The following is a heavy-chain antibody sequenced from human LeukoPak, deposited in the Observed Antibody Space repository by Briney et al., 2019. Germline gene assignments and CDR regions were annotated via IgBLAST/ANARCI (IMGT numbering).Heavy chain of an antibody. Sequence: ASVKVSCKASGYTFTSYGISWVRQAPGQGLEWMGWISAYNGNTNYAQKLQGRVTMTTDTSTSTAYMELKSLRSDDTAVYYRARNRFSYSNPDYWGQGTLVTVSS. J-gene: IGHJ4*02. CDR1: GYTFTSYG. V-gene: IGHV1-18*01. D-gene: IGHD4-11*01. CDR3: ARNRFSYSNPDY. CDR2: ISAYNGNT.